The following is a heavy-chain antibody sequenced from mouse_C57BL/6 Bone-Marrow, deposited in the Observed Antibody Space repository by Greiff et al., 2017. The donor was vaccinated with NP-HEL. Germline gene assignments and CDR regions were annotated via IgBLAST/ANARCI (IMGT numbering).Heavy chain of an antibody. CDR1: GYTFTDYY. Sequence: VQLQQSGPVLVKPGASVKMSCKASGYTFTDYYMNWVKQSHGKSLEWIGVINPYNGGTSYNQKFKGKATLTVDKSSSPAYMELNSLTSEDSAVYYCGSAALITTVVGDYWGQGTTLTVSS. J-gene: IGHJ2*01. CDR3: GSAALITTVVGDY. V-gene: IGHV1-19*01. CDR2: INPYNGGT. D-gene: IGHD1-1*01.